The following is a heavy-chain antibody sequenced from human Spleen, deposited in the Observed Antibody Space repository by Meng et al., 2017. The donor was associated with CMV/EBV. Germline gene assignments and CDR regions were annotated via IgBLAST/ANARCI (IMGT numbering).Heavy chain of an antibody. Sequence: GGSLRLSCAASGFSFSNHAMHWVRQAPGRGLECLSTISDDGGRTFYADSVKGRFTISRDNSKNTLYLQMGSLKASDTAMYYCARQRIAARDFDYWGQGTLVTVSS. CDR3: ARQRIAARDFDY. V-gene: IGHV3-64*02. D-gene: IGHD6-6*01. J-gene: IGHJ4*02. CDR1: GFSFSNHA. CDR2: ISDDGGRT.